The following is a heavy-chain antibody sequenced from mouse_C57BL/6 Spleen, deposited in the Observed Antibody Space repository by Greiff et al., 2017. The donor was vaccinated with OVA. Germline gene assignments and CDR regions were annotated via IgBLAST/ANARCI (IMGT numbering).Heavy chain of an antibody. CDR3: ARNEAYGNYGYFDV. D-gene: IGHD2-1*01. CDR1: GFTFSDYY. CDR2: ISNGGGST. J-gene: IGHJ1*03. V-gene: IGHV5-12*01. Sequence: EVQLVESGGGLVQPGGSLKLSCAASGFTFSDYYMYWVRQTPEKRLEWVAYISNGGGSTYYPDTVKGRFTISRDNAKNTLYLQMSRLKSEDTAMYYCARNEAYGNYGYFDVWGTGTTVTVSS.